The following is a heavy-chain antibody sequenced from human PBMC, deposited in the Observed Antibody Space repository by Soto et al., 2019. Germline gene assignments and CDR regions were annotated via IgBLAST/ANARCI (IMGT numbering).Heavy chain of an antibody. Sequence: GGSLRLSCAASGFTFSSYSMNWVRQAPGKGLEWVSSISSSSSYIYYADSVKGRFTISRDNAKNSLYLQMNSLRAEDTAVYYCARVSRPGRYYFDYWGQGTLVTVSS. D-gene: IGHD6-6*01. V-gene: IGHV3-21*01. CDR1: GFTFSSYS. J-gene: IGHJ4*02. CDR3: ARVSRPGRYYFDY. CDR2: ISSSSSYI.